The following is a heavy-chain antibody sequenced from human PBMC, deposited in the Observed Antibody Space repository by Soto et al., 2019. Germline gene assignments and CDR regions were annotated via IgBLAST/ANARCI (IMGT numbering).Heavy chain of an antibody. J-gene: IGHJ4*02. CDR2: ISSSSSYI. CDR1: GFTFSSYN. CDR3: AREPVRYDSSGFDY. D-gene: IGHD3-22*01. V-gene: IGHV3-21*01. Sequence: GSLKLYCAASGFTFSSYNMNSVRQAPGKGLEWVSSISSSSSYIYYADSVKGRFTISRDNAKNSLYLQMNSLRAEDTAVYYCAREPVRYDSSGFDYWGQGTLVTVSS.